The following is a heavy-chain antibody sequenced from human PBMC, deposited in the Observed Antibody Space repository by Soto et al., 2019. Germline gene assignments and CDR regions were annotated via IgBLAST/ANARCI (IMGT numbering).Heavy chain of an antibody. CDR1: GFTFSSYD. Sequence: GGSLRLSCAASGFTFSSYDMHWVRQATGKGLEWVSGIGIAGDTYYAGSVKGRFTISRENAKNSLYLQMNSLRAGDTAVYYCARQAVAGTVSDMDVWGKGTTVTVSS. V-gene: IGHV3-13*01. J-gene: IGHJ6*03. CDR3: ARQAVAGTVSDMDV. D-gene: IGHD6-19*01. CDR2: IGIAGDT.